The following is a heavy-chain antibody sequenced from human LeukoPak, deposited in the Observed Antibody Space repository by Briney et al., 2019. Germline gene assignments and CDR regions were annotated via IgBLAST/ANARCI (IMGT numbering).Heavy chain of an antibody. CDR3: AKDQGYYGSGSYPDY. Sequence: GGSLRLSCSASGINFWGSGMHWVRQRPGTGLEWVAFIQYDTSQIYYADSVKGRFTISRDNSKNTLYLQMNSLRAEDTAVYYCAKDQGYYGSGSYPDYWGQGTLVTVSS. D-gene: IGHD3-10*01. V-gene: IGHV3-30*02. J-gene: IGHJ4*02. CDR1: GINFWGSG. CDR2: IQYDTSQI.